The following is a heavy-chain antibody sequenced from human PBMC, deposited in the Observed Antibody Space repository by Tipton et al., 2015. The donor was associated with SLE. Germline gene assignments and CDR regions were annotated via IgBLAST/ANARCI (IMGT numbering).Heavy chain of an antibody. CDR3: ARELGHKDFDY. J-gene: IGHJ4*02. CDR2: IYYSGRT. Sequence: TLSLTCTVSGGSISSHYWRWIRQLPGKGLEWIGYIYYSGRTNYNPPLQSRGTISVDTSKNQFSLKLSSVTAADTAVYYCARELGHKDFDYWGQGTLVTVSS. CDR1: GGSISSHY. V-gene: IGHV4-59*11. D-gene: IGHD3-16*01.